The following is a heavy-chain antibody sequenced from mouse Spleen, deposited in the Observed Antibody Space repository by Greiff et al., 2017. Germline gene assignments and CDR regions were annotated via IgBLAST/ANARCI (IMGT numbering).Heavy chain of an antibody. J-gene: IGHJ2*01. Sequence: EVNLVESGGGLVKPGGSLKLSCAASGFTFSSYTMSWVRQTPEKRLEWVATISGGGGNTYYPDSVKGRFTISRDNAKNTLYLQMSSLRSEDTALYYCAREDWDVYFDYWGQGTTLTVSS. CDR2: ISGGGGNT. CDR1: GFTFSSYT. D-gene: IGHD4-1*01. V-gene: IGHV5-9*01. CDR3: AREDWDVYFDY.